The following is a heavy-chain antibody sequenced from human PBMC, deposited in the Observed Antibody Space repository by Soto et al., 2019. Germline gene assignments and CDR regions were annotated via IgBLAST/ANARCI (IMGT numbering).Heavy chain of an antibody. Sequence: QVQLVQSGAEVKKPGASVKVSCKASGYTFTSYGISWVRQAPGQGLEWMGWISAYNGNTNYAQKPQGRVTMTTDTSTSTAYMELRSLRSDDTAVYYCARFPYGDYVLGWCRFDYWGQGTLVTVSS. CDR2: ISAYNGNT. CDR3: ARFPYGDYVLGWCRFDY. CDR1: GYTFTSYG. V-gene: IGHV1-18*01. J-gene: IGHJ4*02. D-gene: IGHD4-17*01.